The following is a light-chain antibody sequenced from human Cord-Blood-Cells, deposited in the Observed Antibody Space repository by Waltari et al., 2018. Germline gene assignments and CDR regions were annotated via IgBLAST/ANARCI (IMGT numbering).Light chain of an antibody. V-gene: IGKV1-39*01. CDR3: QQSYSTPPT. CDR1: QSMSSY. J-gene: IGKJ1*01. CDR2: AAS. Sequence: STSVGDRVPITCRASQSMSSYLTWYQQIPGKAPKLLIYAASTLQSGVPSRFSGSGSGTDFTLTISSLQSEDFATYYCQQSYSTPPTFGQGTKVEIK.